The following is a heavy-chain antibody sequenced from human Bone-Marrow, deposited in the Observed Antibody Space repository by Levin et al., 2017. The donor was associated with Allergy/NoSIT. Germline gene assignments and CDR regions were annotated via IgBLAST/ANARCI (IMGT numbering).Heavy chain of an antibody. CDR3: ARDAFITMVRGYLDY. Sequence: LSLTCAASGFTFSNYGMHWVRQAPGKGLEWVAVIWYDGSNKNYAESVTGRFTTSRDNSRNTLYLQMNSLRAADTALYSCARDAFITMVRGYLDYWGQGALVTVSS. D-gene: IGHD3-10*01. CDR1: GFTFSNYG. V-gene: IGHV3-33*01. CDR2: IWYDGSNK. J-gene: IGHJ4*02.